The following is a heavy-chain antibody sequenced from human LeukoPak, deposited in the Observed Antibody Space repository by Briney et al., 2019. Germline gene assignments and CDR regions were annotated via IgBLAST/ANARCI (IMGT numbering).Heavy chain of an antibody. Sequence: GGSLRLSCAASGFTFSSYSMNWVRQAPGKGLEWVSSISSGSSYIYYADSVKGRFTISRDNAKNSLYLQMNSLRAEDTAVYYCVRPDYYYGAGSYGGDYWGQGTLVTVSS. V-gene: IGHV3-21*01. CDR1: GFTFSSYS. J-gene: IGHJ4*02. CDR3: VRPDYYYGAGSYGGDY. D-gene: IGHD3-10*01. CDR2: ISSGSSYI.